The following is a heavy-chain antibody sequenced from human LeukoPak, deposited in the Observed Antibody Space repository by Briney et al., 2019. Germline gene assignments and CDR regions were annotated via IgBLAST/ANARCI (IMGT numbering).Heavy chain of an antibody. Sequence: SQTLSLTCAISGDSVSSNSAAWNWIRQSPSRGLEWLGRTYYRSKWYNDYAVSVKSRITINPGTSKNQFSLQLNSVTAADTAVYYCAKSSPWGVARKDKYYLDDWGQGTLVTVSS. J-gene: IGHJ4*02. D-gene: IGHD6-19*01. CDR3: AKSSPWGVARKDKYYLDD. V-gene: IGHV6-1*01. CDR1: GDSVSSNSAA. CDR2: TYYRSKWYN.